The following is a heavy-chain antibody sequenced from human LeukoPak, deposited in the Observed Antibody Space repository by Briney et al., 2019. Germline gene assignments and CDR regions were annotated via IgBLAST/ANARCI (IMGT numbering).Heavy chain of an antibody. CDR2: IWSDGSNK. D-gene: IGHD4-11*01. V-gene: IGHV3-33*06. CDR3: AKDAQRGFDYSNSLEY. CDR1: GFTFSHYV. J-gene: IGHJ4*02. Sequence: GGSLRLSCAASGFTFSHYVFHWVRQAPGKGLEWVAVIWSDGSNKYYGDSVKGRFIIYRDDSQNTVYLQMNSLRAEDTGVYYCAKDAQRGFDYSNSLEYWGQGSLVTVSS.